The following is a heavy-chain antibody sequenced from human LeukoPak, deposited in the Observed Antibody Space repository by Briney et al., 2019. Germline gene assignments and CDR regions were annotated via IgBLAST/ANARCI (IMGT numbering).Heavy chain of an antibody. CDR3: ARDVPSLGRPDTFDI. Sequence: KPSETLSLTCAGSGGSISSSNWWSWVRQPPGKGLEWIGEIYHSGSTNYNPSLKSRVTISVDKSKNQFSLKLSSVTAADTAVYYCARDVPSLGRPDTFDIWGQGTMVTVSS. CDR1: GGSISSSNW. CDR2: IYHSGST. D-gene: IGHD6-6*01. V-gene: IGHV4-4*02. J-gene: IGHJ3*02.